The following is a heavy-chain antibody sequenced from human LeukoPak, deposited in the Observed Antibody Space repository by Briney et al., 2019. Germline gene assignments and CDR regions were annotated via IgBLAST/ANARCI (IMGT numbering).Heavy chain of an antibody. CDR2: MNPNSGHA. V-gene: IGHV1-8*03. J-gene: IGHJ4*02. Sequence: ASVKVSCKPSGYTFTDYDINWVRQAPGQGPEWMGWMNPNSGHAGYAQKFQGRVTFTRDTSISTAYMELDSLRSEDTAFYYCARAPYYYGSSGYCDYWGQGTLVTVSS. CDR1: GYTFTDYD. CDR3: ARAPYYYGSSGYCDY. D-gene: IGHD3-22*01.